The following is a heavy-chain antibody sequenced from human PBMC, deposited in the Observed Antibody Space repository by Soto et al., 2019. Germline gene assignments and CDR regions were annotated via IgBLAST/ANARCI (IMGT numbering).Heavy chain of an antibody. D-gene: IGHD1-26*01. V-gene: IGHV5-51*01. Sequence: GESLKISCKGSGYSFTSYWIGWVRQMPGKGLEWMGIIYPGDSDTRYSPSFQGQVTISADKSISTAYLQWSSLKASDTAMYYCARSTTGEPHYYYYGMDVWGQGTTVIVSS. CDR2: IYPGDSDT. J-gene: IGHJ6*02. CDR1: GYSFTSYW. CDR3: ARSTTGEPHYYYYGMDV.